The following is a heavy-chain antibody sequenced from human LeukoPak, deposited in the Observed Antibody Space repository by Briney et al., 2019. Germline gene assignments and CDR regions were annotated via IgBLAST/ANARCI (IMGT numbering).Heavy chain of an antibody. V-gene: IGHV3-73*01. CDR2: IRSKANSYAT. J-gene: IGHJ5*02. Sequence: GGSLRLSCAASGFTFSSYEMNWVRQASGKGLEWVGRIRSKANSYATAYAASVKGRFTISRDDSKNTAYLQMNSLKTEDTAVYYCTRRSQGSWPNWFDPWGQGTLVTVSS. CDR1: GFTFSSYE. D-gene: IGHD6-13*01. CDR3: TRRSQGSWPNWFDP.